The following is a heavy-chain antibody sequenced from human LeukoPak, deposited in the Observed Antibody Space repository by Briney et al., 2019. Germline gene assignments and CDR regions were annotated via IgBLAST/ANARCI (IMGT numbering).Heavy chain of an antibody. D-gene: IGHD2-15*01. V-gene: IGHV3-11*06. CDR3: ARGSVHCSGGSCYLDY. CDR2: ISSSSSYT. Sequence: TGGSLRLSCAASGFTFNNYAMSWVRQAPGKGLEWVSYISSSSSYTNYADSVKGRFTISRDNAKNSLYLQMNSLRAEDTAVYYCARGSVHCSGGSCYLDYWGQGTLVTVSS. CDR1: GFTFNNYA. J-gene: IGHJ4*02.